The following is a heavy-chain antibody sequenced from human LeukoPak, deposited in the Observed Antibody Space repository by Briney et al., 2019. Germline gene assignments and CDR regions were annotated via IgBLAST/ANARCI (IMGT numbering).Heavy chain of an antibody. D-gene: IGHD5-12*01. CDR3: ARDYEDYYYYYYMDV. J-gene: IGHJ6*03. Sequence: ASVKVSCKASGYTFISYGISWVRQAPGQGLEWMGWINPKSGGTNYAQKFQGRVTMTRDTSISTAYMELSSLKSDDTAVYYCARDYEDYYYYYYMDVWGKGTTVTVSS. V-gene: IGHV1-2*02. CDR2: INPKSGGT. CDR1: GYTFISYG.